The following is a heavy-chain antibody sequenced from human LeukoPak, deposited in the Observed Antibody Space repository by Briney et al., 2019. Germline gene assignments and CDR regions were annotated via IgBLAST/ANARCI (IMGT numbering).Heavy chain of an antibody. J-gene: IGHJ4*02. CDR1: GFTFSSYW. Sequence: GGSLRLSCAASGFTFSSYWMHWVRQAPGKGLVWVSRINSDGSSTRYADSVKGRFTISRDNAKNTLYLQMNSLRAEDTAVYYCARVWGSYRSPGNFDYWGQGTLVTVSS. CDR3: ARVWGSYRSPGNFDY. V-gene: IGHV3-74*01. CDR2: INSDGSST. D-gene: IGHD3-16*02.